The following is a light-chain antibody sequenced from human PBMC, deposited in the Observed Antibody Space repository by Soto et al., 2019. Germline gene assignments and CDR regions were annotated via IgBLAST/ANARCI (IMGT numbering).Light chain of an antibody. CDR1: QSINSNY. CDR3: QQYGNSPRT. CDR2: GAS. V-gene: IGKV3-20*01. Sequence: EIVLTQSPGTLSLSPGERATLSCRASQSINSNYLAWYQLKPGQAPRLLIYGASIRATAIPDRFSGSVSGTDFTLTISRLDPEDFKVYFCQQYGNSPRTFGQGTKVDIK. J-gene: IGKJ1*01.